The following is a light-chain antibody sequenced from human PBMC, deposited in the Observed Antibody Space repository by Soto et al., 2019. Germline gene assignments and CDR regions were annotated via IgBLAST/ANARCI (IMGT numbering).Light chain of an antibody. Sequence: IQMTQSPSSLSASVGARVTSTRRASQSISNYLNWYQQKPGKAPKLLSYGASNLQSGVPSRFSGGGSGTDFILTANSLQPADFATYYCQQTYTTPLTFGGGTKVDIK. V-gene: IGKV1-39*01. CDR3: QQTYTTPLT. J-gene: IGKJ4*01. CDR2: GAS. CDR1: QSISNY.